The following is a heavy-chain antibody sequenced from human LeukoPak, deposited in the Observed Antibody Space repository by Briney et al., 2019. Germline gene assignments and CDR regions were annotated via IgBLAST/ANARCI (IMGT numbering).Heavy chain of an antibody. D-gene: IGHD3-9*01. V-gene: IGHV3-33*01. CDR2: IWYDGSNK. CDR1: GFTFSSYG. CDR3: ARQTPKAYDIYYFDY. J-gene: IGHJ4*02. Sequence: GGSLRLSRAASGFTFSSYGMHWVRQAPGKGLEWVAVIWYDGSNKYYADSVKGRFTISRDNSKNTLYLQMNSLRAEDTAVYYCARQTPKAYDIYYFDYWGQGTLVTVSS.